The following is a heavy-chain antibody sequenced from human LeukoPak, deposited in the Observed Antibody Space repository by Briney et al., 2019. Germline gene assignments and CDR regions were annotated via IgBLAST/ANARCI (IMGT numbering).Heavy chain of an antibody. D-gene: IGHD2-21*02. CDR2: IYPSDSDT. CDR3: ARQFRYCGGDCYDAFDI. V-gene: IGHV5-51*01. J-gene: IGHJ3*02. CDR1: GYSFTSYW. Sequence: GGSLRLSCKGSGYSFTSYWIGWVRQMPGKGLEWMGIIYPSDSDTRYSPSFQGQVTISADKSISTAYLQWSSLKASDTAMYYCARQFRYCGGDCYDAFDIWGQGTMVTVSS.